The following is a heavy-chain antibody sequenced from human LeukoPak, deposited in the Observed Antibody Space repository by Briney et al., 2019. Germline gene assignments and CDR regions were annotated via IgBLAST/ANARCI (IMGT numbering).Heavy chain of an antibody. Sequence: SETLSLTCSVSGGSINSYYWSWIRQPPGKGLEWIGSIYYSGSTYYNPSLKSRVTISVDTSKNQFSLRLTSVTAADTAVYYCASYYDFWSGHSEYWGQGTLVTVSS. V-gene: IGHV4-39*01. CDR2: IYYSGST. D-gene: IGHD3-3*01. CDR3: ASYYDFWSGHSEY. CDR1: GGSINSYY. J-gene: IGHJ4*02.